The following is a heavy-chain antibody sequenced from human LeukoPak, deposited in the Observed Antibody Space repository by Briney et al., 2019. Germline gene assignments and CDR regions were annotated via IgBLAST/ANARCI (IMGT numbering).Heavy chain of an antibody. J-gene: IGHJ4*02. V-gene: IGHV4-39*01. CDR1: GGSISSSSYY. Sequence: SETLSLTCTVSGGSISSSSYYWGWIRQPPGKGLEWIGSIYYSGSTYYNPSLKSRVTISVDTSRNQFSLKLTSVTAADTAVYYCARSEINDYSKYWGQGILVIVSS. CDR2: IYYSGST. D-gene: IGHD4-11*01. CDR3: ARSEINDYSKY.